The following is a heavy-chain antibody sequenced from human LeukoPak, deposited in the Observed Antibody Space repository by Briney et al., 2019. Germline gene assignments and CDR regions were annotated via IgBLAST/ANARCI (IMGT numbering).Heavy chain of an antibody. CDR3: AKDPLNYYDSSGYYYVGGVDY. Sequence: GGSLRLSCAASGFTFSSYAMSWVRQAPGKGLEWVSAISGSGGSTYYADSVKGRFTISRDNSKNTLYLQMNSLRAEDTAVYYCAKDPLNYYDSSGYYYVGGVDYWSQGTLVTVSS. V-gene: IGHV3-23*01. D-gene: IGHD3-22*01. CDR1: GFTFSSYA. J-gene: IGHJ4*02. CDR2: ISGSGGST.